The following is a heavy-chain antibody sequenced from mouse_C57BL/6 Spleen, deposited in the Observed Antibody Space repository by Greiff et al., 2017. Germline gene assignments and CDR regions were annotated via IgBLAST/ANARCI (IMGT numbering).Heavy chain of an antibody. V-gene: IGHV1-64*01. CDR3: AREGAYDYDGAGFAY. CDR2: IHPNSGST. CDR1: GYTFTSYW. J-gene: IGHJ3*01. Sequence: QVQLQQPGAELVKPGASVKLSCKASGYTFTSYWMHWVKQRPGQGLEWIGMIHPNSGSTNYNEKFKSKATLTVDKSSSTAYMQLSSLTSEDSAVYYCAREGAYDYDGAGFAYWGQGTLVTVSA. D-gene: IGHD2-4*01.